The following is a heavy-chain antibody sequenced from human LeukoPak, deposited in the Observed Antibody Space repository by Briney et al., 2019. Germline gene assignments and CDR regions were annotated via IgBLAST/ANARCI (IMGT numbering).Heavy chain of an antibody. CDR2: FDPEDGET. J-gene: IGHJ5*02. Sequence: ASVKVSCKVSGYTLTGLSMHWVRQAPGKGLEWMGGFDPEDGETIYAQKFQGRVTMTEDTSTDTAYMELSSLRSEDTAVYYCATPPLVGATGWFDPWGQGTLVTVSS. CDR3: ATPPLVGATGWFDP. D-gene: IGHD1-26*01. V-gene: IGHV1-24*01. CDR1: GYTLTGLS.